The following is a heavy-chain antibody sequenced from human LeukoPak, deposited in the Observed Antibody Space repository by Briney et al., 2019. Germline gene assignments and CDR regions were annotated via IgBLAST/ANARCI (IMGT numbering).Heavy chain of an antibody. CDR3: AKKSPGTYYAPPDY. CDR2: TSYDGSNK. CDR1: GSTFSSYG. J-gene: IGHJ4*02. D-gene: IGHD3-10*01. V-gene: IGHV3-30*18. Sequence: GGSLRLSCAASGSTFSSYGMHWVRQAPGKGLEWVAVTSYDGSNKNYADSVKGRFTISRDNSKNTLYLQMNSLRAEDTAVYYCAKKSPGTYYAPPDYWGQGTLVTVSS.